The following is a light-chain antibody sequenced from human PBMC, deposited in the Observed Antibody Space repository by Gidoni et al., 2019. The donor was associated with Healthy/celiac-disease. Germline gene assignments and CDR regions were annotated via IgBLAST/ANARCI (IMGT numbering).Light chain of an antibody. CDR1: QSVSSY. J-gene: IGKJ4*01. Sequence: ESVLTQSPATLSLSPGERATLSCRASQSVSSYLAWYQQKPGQAPRLLIYDASNRATGIPARFSGSGSGTDFTLTISSLEPEDFAVYYCQQRSNWPPGLTFXGXTKVEIK. CDR3: QQRSNWPPGLT. CDR2: DAS. V-gene: IGKV3-11*01.